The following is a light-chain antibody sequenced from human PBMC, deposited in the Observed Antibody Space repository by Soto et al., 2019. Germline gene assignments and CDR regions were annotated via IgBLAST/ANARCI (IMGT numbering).Light chain of an antibody. CDR1: SSNIGSNT. J-gene: IGLJ3*02. CDR2: SNN. Sequence: QAVVTQPPSASGTPGQRVTISCSGSSSNIGSNTVHWYQQLPGTAPKLLIYSNNQRPSGVPDRFSGSKSGTSASLAISGLQSEDEADYYCAAWDDSLNGLVFGGGTKVTVL. CDR3: AAWDDSLNGLV. V-gene: IGLV1-44*01.